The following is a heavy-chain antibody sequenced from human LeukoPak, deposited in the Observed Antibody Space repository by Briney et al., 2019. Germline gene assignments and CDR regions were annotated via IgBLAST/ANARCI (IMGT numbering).Heavy chain of an antibody. CDR1: GGSISSGGYY. D-gene: IGHD4-23*01. Sequence: SETLSLTCTVSGGSISSGGYYWSWIRQHPGKGLEWIGYIYYSGSTYYNPSLKGRVTISVDTSKNQFSLKLSSVTAADTAVYYCARDRTPSTVVTIYAFDIWGQGTMVTVSS. J-gene: IGHJ3*02. CDR2: IYYSGST. CDR3: ARDRTPSTVVTIYAFDI. V-gene: IGHV4-31*03.